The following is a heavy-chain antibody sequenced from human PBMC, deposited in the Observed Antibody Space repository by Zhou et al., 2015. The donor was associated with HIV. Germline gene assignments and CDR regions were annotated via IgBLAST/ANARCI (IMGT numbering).Heavy chain of an antibody. Sequence: QVQLVQSGAEVKKPGSSVKVSCKASGGTFSSYAISWVRQAPGQGLEWMGGIIPIFGTANYAQKFQGRVTITADESTSTAYMELSSLRSEDTAVYYCARVPPDDDYVWGSYRYPQFDYWAREPWSPSPQ. CDR2: IIPIFGTA. V-gene: IGHV1-69*01. CDR1: GGTFSSYA. CDR3: ARVPPDDDYVWGSYRYPQFDY. J-gene: IGHJ4*02. D-gene: IGHD3-16*02.